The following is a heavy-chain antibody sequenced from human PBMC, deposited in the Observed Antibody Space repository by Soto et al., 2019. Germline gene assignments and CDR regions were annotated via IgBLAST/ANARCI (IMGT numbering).Heavy chain of an antibody. CDR2: ITFSGNTV. V-gene: IGHV3-11*01. D-gene: IGHD6-6*01. J-gene: IGHJ5*02. Sequence: GGSLRLSCAASGFTFSDSYMSWVRQAPGKGLEWVAYITFSGNTVYYADSLKGRFTISRDNAKNSRYLQMNRLRAEDTAVYYCARERLAARRIDPWGQGTLVTVSS. CDR1: GFTFSDSY. CDR3: ARERLAARRIDP.